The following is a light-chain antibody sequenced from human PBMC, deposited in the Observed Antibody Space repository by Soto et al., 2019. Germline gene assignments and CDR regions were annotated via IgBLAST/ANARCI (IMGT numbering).Light chain of an antibody. CDR1: SSDVGGYNY. CDR3: SSYAGSDNWV. CDR2: GVS. Sequence: QSALTQPPSASGSPGQSVPISCTGTSSDVGGYNYVSWYQQHPGKAPKLMISGVSERPSGVPDRFSGSKSGNTASLTVSGLQAEDEADDYCSSYAGSDNWVFGGGTKVTVL. J-gene: IGLJ2*01. V-gene: IGLV2-8*01.